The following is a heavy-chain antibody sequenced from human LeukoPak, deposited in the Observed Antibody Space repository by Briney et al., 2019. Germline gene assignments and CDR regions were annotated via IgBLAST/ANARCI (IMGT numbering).Heavy chain of an antibody. Sequence: GRSLRLSCAATGFTFKDYGMHWVRQPPGKGLEWVSSINWNGGGTDYADSVKGRFTISRANAKHSLYLQLTSLRPEDTALYYCAKHMRATNTYSFFGLDIWGQGTTVTVSS. CDR1: GFTFKDYG. V-gene: IGHV3-9*01. CDR2: INWNGGGT. J-gene: IGHJ6*02. D-gene: IGHD1-26*01. CDR3: AKHMRATNTYSFFGLDI.